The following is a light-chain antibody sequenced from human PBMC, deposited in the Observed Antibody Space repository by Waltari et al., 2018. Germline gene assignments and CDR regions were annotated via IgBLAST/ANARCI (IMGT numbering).Light chain of an antibody. Sequence: EVVLTQSPDFQSVTPEEKVTITCRASQSIGTCLHWYQQKPDQSPKLLIKYASQSFSGVPSRFSGSGSGTEFTLTIHNLEVEDAATYYCHQTRSLPHTFGQGTRLDIK. CDR2: YAS. V-gene: IGKV6-21*01. CDR3: HQTRSLPHT. J-gene: IGKJ5*01. CDR1: QSIGTC.